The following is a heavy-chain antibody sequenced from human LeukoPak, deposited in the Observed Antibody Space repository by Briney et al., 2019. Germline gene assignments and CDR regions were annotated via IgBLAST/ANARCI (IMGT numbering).Heavy chain of an antibody. CDR3: ARLNVDTTMAHDY. Sequence: PSETLSLTCTVSGGSISSYYWNWIRQPPGKGLEWIGYIYYSGSTNHNPSLKSRVTISVDTSKNRFSLKLSSVTAADTAVYYCARLNVDTTMAHDYWGQGTLVTVSS. CDR2: IYYSGST. CDR1: GGSISSYY. J-gene: IGHJ4*02. V-gene: IGHV4-59*01. D-gene: IGHD5-18*01.